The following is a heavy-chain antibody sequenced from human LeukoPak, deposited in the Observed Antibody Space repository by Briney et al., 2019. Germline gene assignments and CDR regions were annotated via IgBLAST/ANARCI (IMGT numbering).Heavy chain of an antibody. CDR1: GFTFSSYG. Sequence: GGSLRLSCAASGFTFSSYGMHWVRQAPGKGLEWVAVISYLGDDQFYAESVKGRFTISRDNSNKMVFLQMNSLRGEDTAVYYCARDLIVGAHFDYWGQGTLVTVSS. V-gene: IGHV3-30*03. D-gene: IGHD1-26*01. CDR2: ISYLGDDQ. J-gene: IGHJ4*02. CDR3: ARDLIVGAHFDY.